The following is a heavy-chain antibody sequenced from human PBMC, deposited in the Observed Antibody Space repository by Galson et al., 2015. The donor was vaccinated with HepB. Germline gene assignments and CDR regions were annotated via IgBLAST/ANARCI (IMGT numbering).Heavy chain of an antibody. V-gene: IGHV3-30-3*01. D-gene: IGHD1-7*01. Sequence: SLRLSCAASGFTFSSYAMHWVRQAPGKGLEWVAVISYDGSNKYYADSVKGRFTISRDNSKNTLYLQMNSLRAEDTAVYYCARDRVNWNLGYYFDYWGQGTLVTVSS. CDR3: ARDRVNWNLGYYFDY. CDR1: GFTFSSYA. J-gene: IGHJ4*02. CDR2: ISYDGSNK.